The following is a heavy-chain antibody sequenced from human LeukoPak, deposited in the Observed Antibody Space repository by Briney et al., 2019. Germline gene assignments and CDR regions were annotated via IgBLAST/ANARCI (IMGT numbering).Heavy chain of an antibody. J-gene: IGHJ2*01. D-gene: IGHD5-24*01. V-gene: IGHV3-9*01. CDR2: ISWNSGSI. CDR3: AKRDGPWYFDL. Sequence: GRSLRLSCAASGFTFDDYAMHWVRQAPGKGLGWVSGISWNSGSIGYADSVKGRFTISRDNAKKSLYLQMNSLRAEDTAVYYCAKRDGPWYFDLWGRGTLVTVSS. CDR1: GFTFDDYA.